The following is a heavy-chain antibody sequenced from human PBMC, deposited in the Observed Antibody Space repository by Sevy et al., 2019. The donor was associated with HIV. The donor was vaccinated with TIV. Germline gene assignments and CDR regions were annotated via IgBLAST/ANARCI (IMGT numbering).Heavy chain of an antibody. CDR1: GYRLIEVS. D-gene: IGHD2-15*01. CDR2: LDREDGET. J-gene: IGHJ6*02. CDR3: AADRGEDYCSGNSCQRHYYYGLDV. V-gene: IGHV1-24*01. Sequence: ASVKVSCKVSGYRLIEVSMHWVRHAPGKGLEWMGHLDREDGETIYAQNFQGRVTMTEDTSTDTAYMEVSSLRSEDTADYYCAADRGEDYCSGNSCQRHYYYGLDVWGQGTTVTVSS.